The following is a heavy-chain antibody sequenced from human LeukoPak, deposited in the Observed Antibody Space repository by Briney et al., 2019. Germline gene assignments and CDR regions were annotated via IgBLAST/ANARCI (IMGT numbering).Heavy chain of an antibody. CDR2: IYHSGST. J-gene: IGHJ5*02. D-gene: IGHD3-3*01. Sequence: PSETLSLTCSVSTDSTNTYYWSWIRQPPGKGLEWIGSIYHSGSTYYNPSLKSRVTISVDTSKNQFSLKLSSVTAADTAVYYCARVGITIFGVASSWGQGTLVTVSS. CDR1: TDSTNTYY. V-gene: IGHV4-38-2*02. CDR3: ARVGITIFGVASS.